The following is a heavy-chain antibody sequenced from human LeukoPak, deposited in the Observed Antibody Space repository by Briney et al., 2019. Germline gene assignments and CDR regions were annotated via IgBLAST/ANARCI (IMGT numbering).Heavy chain of an antibody. CDR3: ARVSSSWDYYYYGMDV. D-gene: IGHD6-13*01. J-gene: IGHJ6*02. V-gene: IGHV6-1*01. CDR2: TYYRSKWYN. CDR1: GDSVSSNSAA. Sequence: SQTLSLTCAISGDSVSSNSAAWNWIRQSPSRDLEWLGRTYYRSKWYNDYAVSVKSRITINPDTSKNQFSLQLNSVTPEDTAVYYCARVSSSWDYYYYGMDVWGQGTTVTVSS.